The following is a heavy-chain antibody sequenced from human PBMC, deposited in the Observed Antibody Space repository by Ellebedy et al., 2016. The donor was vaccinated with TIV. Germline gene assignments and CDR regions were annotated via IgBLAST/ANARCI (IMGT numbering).Heavy chain of an antibody. J-gene: IGHJ3*01. CDR3: ATGWAFDF. V-gene: IGHV3-15*01. CDR2: INSKDAGGTA. Sequence: GGSLRLCXAASGLTVTNAWMTWVRQAPGKGLEWLGQINSKDAGGTAAYAAPVRGRFTISRDESTNTVFLDMYSLKVEDTAMYYCATGWAFDFWGQGTMVTVSS. CDR1: GLTVTNAW.